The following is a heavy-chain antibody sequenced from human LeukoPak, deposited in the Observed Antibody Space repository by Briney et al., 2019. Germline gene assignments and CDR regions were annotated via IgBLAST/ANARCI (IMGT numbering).Heavy chain of an antibody. D-gene: IGHD3-10*01. CDR1: GVSISSSNSY. CDR2: IYYSGNT. J-gene: IGHJ4*02. CDR3: ARDRAMVWGVMWEGFDY. Sequence: SETLSLTCTVSGVSISSSNSYWGWIRQPPWKGLEWIGSIYYSGNTYYNASLKSRVTISVDTSKNQFSLKLSSVTAADTAVYYCARDRAMVWGVMWEGFDYWGQGTLVTVSS. V-gene: IGHV4-39*07.